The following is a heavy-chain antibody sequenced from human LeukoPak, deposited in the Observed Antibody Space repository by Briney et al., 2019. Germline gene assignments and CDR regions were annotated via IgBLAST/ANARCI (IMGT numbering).Heavy chain of an antibody. Sequence: SGGSLRLSCAASGFIFSSYAMSWVRQAPGKGLEWVSAISGSGGSTYYADSVKGRFTISRDNSKNTLYLQMNSLRAEDTAVYYCARSRAAITMIVVAITTMRQFDYWGQGTLVTVSS. CDR3: ARSRAAITMIVVAITTMRQFDY. V-gene: IGHV3-23*01. CDR2: ISGSGGST. D-gene: IGHD3-22*01. CDR1: GFIFSSYA. J-gene: IGHJ4*02.